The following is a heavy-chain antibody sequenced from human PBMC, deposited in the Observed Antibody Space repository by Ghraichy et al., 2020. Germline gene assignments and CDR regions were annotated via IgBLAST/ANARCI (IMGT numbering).Heavy chain of an antibody. V-gene: IGHV3-7*01. D-gene: IGHD6-19*01. Sequence: GGSLRLSCAASGFTFSASWMTWVRQAPGRGLEWVANIMEDGSKTYYVDSVKGRFTISRDNAKNSLYLQMNSLSAEDTAVYYCVRFRYDSGWYPDYFDSWGQGTLVTVSS. J-gene: IGHJ4*02. CDR2: IMEDGSKT. CDR1: GFTFSASW. CDR3: VRFRYDSGWYPDYFDS.